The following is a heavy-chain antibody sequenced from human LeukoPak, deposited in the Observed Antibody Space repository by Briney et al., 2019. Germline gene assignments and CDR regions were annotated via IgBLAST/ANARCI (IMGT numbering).Heavy chain of an antibody. J-gene: IGHJ4*02. CDR3: TRDIVSISQPYYFDY. V-gene: IGHV3-49*04. CDR1: GFTFGYHA. D-gene: IGHD2-2*01. Sequence: GGSQRLSCTASGFTFGYHAINWGRQAPGRGLEWVGFIRSQAYSGTTEYATSVKDGFTISRDDSKSIAYLQMNSLKTEDTAVYYCTRDIVSISQPYYFDYCGQGTLVTVSS. CDR2: IRSQAYSGTT.